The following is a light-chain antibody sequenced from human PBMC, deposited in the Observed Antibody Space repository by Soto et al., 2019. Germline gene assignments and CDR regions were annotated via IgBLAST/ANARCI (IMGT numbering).Light chain of an antibody. Sequence: QSVLTQPRSVSGSPGQSVTNSCTGTSSDVGGYNYVSWYQQHPGKAPKLMIYDVSNRPSGVPDRFSGSKSGNTASLTISGLQAEDESDYYCCSYAGSYTYVFGTGTKVTVL. CDR1: SSDVGGYNY. V-gene: IGLV2-11*01. CDR2: DVS. CDR3: CSYAGSYTYV. J-gene: IGLJ1*01.